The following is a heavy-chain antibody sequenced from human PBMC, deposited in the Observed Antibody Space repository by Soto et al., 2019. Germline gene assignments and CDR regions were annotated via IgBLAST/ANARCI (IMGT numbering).Heavy chain of an antibody. V-gene: IGHV1-3*01. CDR3: ARDTFTQYSKLVRFDY. CDR2: INAGNGNT. D-gene: IGHD6-6*01. Sequence: QVQLVQSGAEVKKPGASVKVSCKASGYTFTSYAMHWVRQAPGQRLEWMGWINAGNGNTKYSQKFQGRVTITRDTSASTAYMELSSLRSEDTAVYYCARDTFTQYSKLVRFDYWGQGTLVTVSS. CDR1: GYTFTSYA. J-gene: IGHJ4*02.